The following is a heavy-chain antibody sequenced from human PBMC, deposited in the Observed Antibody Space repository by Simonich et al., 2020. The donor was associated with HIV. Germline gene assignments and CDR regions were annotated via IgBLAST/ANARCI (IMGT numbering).Heavy chain of an antibody. V-gene: IGHV4-34*12. CDR1: GGSFSGYY. J-gene: IGHJ6*02. D-gene: IGHD2-15*01. CDR3: ARGGYCSGGSCYPLFSRYGMDV. CDR2: IILSGRT. Sequence: QVQLQQWGAGLLKPSETLSLTCAVYGGSFSGYYWSWIRQPPGKGLEWIGEIILSGRTNYNPSLTSRVTISVDTSKNQFSLKLSSVTAADTAVYYCARGGYCSGGSCYPLFSRYGMDVWGQGTTVTVSS.